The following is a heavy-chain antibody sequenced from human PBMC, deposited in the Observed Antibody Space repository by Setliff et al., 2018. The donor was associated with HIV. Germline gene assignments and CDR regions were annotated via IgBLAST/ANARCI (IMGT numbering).Heavy chain of an antibody. CDR1: GFTFSDYY. CDR3: AKVRWTANYYFDC. Sequence: GGSLRLSCAASGFTFSDYYMNWVRQAPGKGLEWVSSISADGLTTFYADSVKGRFTISRDNSKDTLYLQMNSLRAEDTALYYCAKVRWTANYYFDCWGQGTLVTVSS. V-gene: IGHV3-23*01. CDR2: ISADGLTT. J-gene: IGHJ4*02. D-gene: IGHD1-7*01.